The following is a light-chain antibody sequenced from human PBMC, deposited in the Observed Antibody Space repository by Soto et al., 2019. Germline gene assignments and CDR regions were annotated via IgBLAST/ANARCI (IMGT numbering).Light chain of an antibody. CDR2: GAS. CDR1: QGISRSY. CDR3: EYYDSSPCT. V-gene: IGKV3-20*01. Sequence: IVLKQSPGTLSLSPGARATLSCRASQGISRSYLAWYHQKPGQAPRRLIYGASSRATGIPDRVTGSGSGTDFTTTISRVDTEDFAEYYCEYYDSSPCTFGRGNKVEIK. J-gene: IGKJ1*01.